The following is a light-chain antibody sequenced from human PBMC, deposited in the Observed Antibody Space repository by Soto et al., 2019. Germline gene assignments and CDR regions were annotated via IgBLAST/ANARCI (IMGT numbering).Light chain of an antibody. V-gene: IGKV3-20*01. Sequence: EIVLTQSPGTLSSSPGERATLSCRASQSVSSSYLAWYQQRPGQAPRLLIYGASIRATGIPDRFSGSGSGTDFTLTISRLEPEDFAVYYCQLYGSPPYTFGQGTKLYIK. CDR2: GAS. CDR1: QSVSSSY. J-gene: IGKJ2*01. CDR3: QLYGSPPYT.